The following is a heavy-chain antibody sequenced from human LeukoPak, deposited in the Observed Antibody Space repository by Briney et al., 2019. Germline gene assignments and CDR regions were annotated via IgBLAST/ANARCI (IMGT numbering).Heavy chain of an antibody. Sequence: SGTLSLTCAVSGGSISSTNWWNWVRQPPGKGLEWIGEINHSGSTNYNPSLKSRVTLSVDTSKNQFSLKLTSVAAADTAVYYCARGTFKDGLDVWGQGTAVTVSS. CDR1: GGSISSTNW. J-gene: IGHJ6*02. D-gene: IGHD2/OR15-2a*01. V-gene: IGHV4-4*02. CDR2: INHSGST. CDR3: ARGTFKDGLDV.